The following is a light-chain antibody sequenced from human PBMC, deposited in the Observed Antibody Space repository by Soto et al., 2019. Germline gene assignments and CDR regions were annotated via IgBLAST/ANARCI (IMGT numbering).Light chain of an antibody. Sequence: EIVLTQSPGTLSLSPGERATLSCRASQSVSSSYLAWYQQKPGQAPRLLIYGASSRATGIPDRLSGSGSGTDFTLTIGRPEPEYVAVYYCLQYGSSPKTFGQGTKVEIK. CDR2: GAS. V-gene: IGKV3-20*01. CDR1: QSVSSSY. CDR3: LQYGSSPKT. J-gene: IGKJ1*01.